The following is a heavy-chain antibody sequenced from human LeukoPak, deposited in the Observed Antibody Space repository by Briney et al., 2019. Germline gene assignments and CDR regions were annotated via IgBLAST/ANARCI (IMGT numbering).Heavy chain of an antibody. V-gene: IGHV3-30*18. CDR1: GFTFSSYG. CDR2: ISYDGSNK. CDR3: ANERLAVAAPLNY. Sequence: GGSLRLSCAASGFTFSSYGMHWVRQAPGKGLEWVAVISYDGSNKYYADSVKGRFTISRDNSKNTLYLRMNSLRAEDTAVYYCANERLAVAAPLNYWGQGTLVTVSS. D-gene: IGHD6-19*01. J-gene: IGHJ4*02.